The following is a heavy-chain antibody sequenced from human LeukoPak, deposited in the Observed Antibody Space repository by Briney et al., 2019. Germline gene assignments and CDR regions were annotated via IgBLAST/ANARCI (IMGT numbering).Heavy chain of an antibody. J-gene: IGHJ4*02. CDR2: ISYDGSNK. CDR3: ARDQSSGWYGAYFDY. CDR1: GFTFSSYA. Sequence: GGSLRLSCAASGFTFSSYAMHWVRQAPGKGLEGVAVISYDGSNKYYADSVKGRFTISRDNSKNTLYLQMNSLRAEDTAVYYCARDQSSGWYGAYFDYWGQGTLVTVSS. D-gene: IGHD6-19*01. V-gene: IGHV3-30*04.